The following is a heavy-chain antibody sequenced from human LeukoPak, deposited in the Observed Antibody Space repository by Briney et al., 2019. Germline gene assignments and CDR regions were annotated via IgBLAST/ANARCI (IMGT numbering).Heavy chain of an antibody. CDR2: LIPIYGSA. J-gene: IGHJ3*01. CDR1: GYTFTSHA. D-gene: IGHD3-22*01. V-gene: IGHV1-69*13. Sequence: ASVKVSCKASGYTFTSHANSWVRQAPGQGLEWMGGLIPIYGSANYAQKFQGRLTITSDESTRTVYMELSSLRPEDSAVHYCAGFFYDNSGDAFDLWGQGTMVTVSS. CDR3: AGFFYDNSGDAFDL.